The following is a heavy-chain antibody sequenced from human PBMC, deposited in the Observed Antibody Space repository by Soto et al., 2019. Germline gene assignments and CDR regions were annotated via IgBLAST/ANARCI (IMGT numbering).Heavy chain of an antibody. Sequence: PGESLKISCKGSGYSFTSYWIGWVRQMPGKGLEWMGIIYPGDSDTRYSPSFQGQVTISADKSISTAYLQWSSLKASDTAMYYCARHPAVIKGRSWYSRYYYGMDVWGQGTTVTVSS. CDR1: GYSFTSYW. V-gene: IGHV5-51*01. CDR3: ARHPAVIKGRSWYSRYYYGMDV. J-gene: IGHJ6*02. CDR2: IYPGDSDT. D-gene: IGHD6-13*01.